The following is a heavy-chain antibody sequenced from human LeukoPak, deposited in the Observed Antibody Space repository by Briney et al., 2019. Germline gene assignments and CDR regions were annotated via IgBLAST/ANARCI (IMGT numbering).Heavy chain of an antibody. D-gene: IGHD1-26*01. J-gene: IGHJ4*02. CDR3: ARDRGGSYSAIDY. Sequence: PGGSLRLSCAAAGFTFSSYSMNWVRQAPGKGLEWGSFISSSSSTIYYADSVKGRFTISRDNAKNSLYLQMNSLRAEDTAVYYCARDRGGSYSAIDYWGQGTLVTVSS. CDR1: GFTFSSYS. V-gene: IGHV3-48*04. CDR2: ISSSSSTI.